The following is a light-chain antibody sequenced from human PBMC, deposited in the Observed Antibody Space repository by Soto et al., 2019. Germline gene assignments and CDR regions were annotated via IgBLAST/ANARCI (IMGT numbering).Light chain of an antibody. CDR3: QQYSSFSWT. CDR2: AAS. J-gene: IGKJ1*01. CDR1: QGISNF. Sequence: DIQMTQSPSSLSASVGDRVTITCRANQGISNFLAWYQQKPGQVPKLLMYAASTLHSGVPSRFSGSRSGTDFTLTISSLQPEDVATYYCQQYSSFSWTFGQGTKVEIK. V-gene: IGKV1-27*01.